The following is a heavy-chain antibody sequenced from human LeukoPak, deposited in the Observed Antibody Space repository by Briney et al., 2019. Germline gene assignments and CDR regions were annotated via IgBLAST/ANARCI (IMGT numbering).Heavy chain of an antibody. D-gene: IGHD2-15*01. CDR2: ISSGSSTI. J-gene: IGHJ6*02. Sequence: GGSLRLACAASGFTFSYYSMNWVRQAPGKGLKWVSYISSGSSTIYYADSVKGRFTISRDNAKNSLYLQMNSLRAEDTAVYYCAGGHIVVVVAAMQGMDVWGQGTTVTVSS. CDR3: AGGHIVVVVAAMQGMDV. V-gene: IGHV3-48*04. CDR1: GFTFSYYS.